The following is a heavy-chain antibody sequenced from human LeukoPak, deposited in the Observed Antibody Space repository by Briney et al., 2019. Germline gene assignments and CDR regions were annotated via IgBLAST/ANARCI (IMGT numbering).Heavy chain of an antibody. CDR1: GYTFTGYY. V-gene: IGHV1-2*02. J-gene: IGHJ6*03. Sequence: AASVKVSCKASGYTFTGYYMHWVRQAPGQGLEWMGWINPNSGGTNYAQKFQGRVTMTRDTSIGTAYMELSRLRSDDTAVYYCARDGEVGATAPHTRSYYYYMDVWGKGTTVTVSS. D-gene: IGHD1-26*01. CDR2: INPNSGGT. CDR3: ARDGEVGATAPHTRSYYYYMDV.